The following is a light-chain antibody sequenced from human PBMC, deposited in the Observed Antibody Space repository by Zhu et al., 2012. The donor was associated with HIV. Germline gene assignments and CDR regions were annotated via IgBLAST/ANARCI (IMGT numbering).Light chain of an antibody. CDR2: DVF. Sequence: EVVLTQSPGTLSLSPGERATLSCRASQSVGSRFLAWYQQKPGQALRLLIYDVFNTATGVPDRFRGSGSGTDFTLTISSLESEDSAVYFCQQYGSSPMTFGQGQGGNQT. CDR1: QSVGSRF. V-gene: IGKV3-20*01. J-gene: IGKJ1*01. CDR3: QQYGSSPMT.